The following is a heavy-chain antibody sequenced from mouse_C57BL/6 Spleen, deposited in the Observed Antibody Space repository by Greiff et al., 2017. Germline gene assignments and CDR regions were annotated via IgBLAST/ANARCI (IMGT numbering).Heavy chain of an antibody. V-gene: IGHV14-3*01. CDR3: ARPLTPLYAMDY. CDR1: GFNIKNTY. Sequence: VQLQQSVAELVRPGASVKLSCTASGFNIKNTYMPWVKQRPEQGLEWIGRIDPANGNTKYAPKFQGKATITADTSSNTAYLQLSSLTSEDTAIYYCARPLTPLYAMDYWGQGTSVTVSS. J-gene: IGHJ4*01. CDR2: IDPANGNT.